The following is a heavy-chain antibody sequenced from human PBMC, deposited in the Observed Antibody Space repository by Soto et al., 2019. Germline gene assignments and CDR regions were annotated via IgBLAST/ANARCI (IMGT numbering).Heavy chain of an antibody. Sequence: GESLKISCXGSGYTFFSFWIVWVRQVPGKGLEWVGRIDPGDSSATYSPTFQGHVTISADRSTRSAYLQWRSLRASDTAIYFCARRYCSRADCYSDSWGQGSLVTVSS. CDR2: IDPGDSSA. J-gene: IGHJ4*02. CDR1: GYTFFSFW. V-gene: IGHV5-10-1*01. CDR3: ARRYCSRADCYSDS. D-gene: IGHD2-2*01.